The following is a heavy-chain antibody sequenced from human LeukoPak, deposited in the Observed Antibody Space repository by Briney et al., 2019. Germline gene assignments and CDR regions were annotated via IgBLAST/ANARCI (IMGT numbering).Heavy chain of an antibody. CDR3: ARTRGIDY. V-gene: IGHV3-7*04. Sequence: GGSLRLSCAASGFTFTANCMTWVRQAPGKGLEWVANIKQDGTEKYYVDSVKGRFTISRDNAKNSLYLQMNSLRVEDTAVYYCARTRGIDYWGQGTLVTVSS. CDR1: GFTFTANC. D-gene: IGHD2-8*02. J-gene: IGHJ4*02. CDR2: IKQDGTEK.